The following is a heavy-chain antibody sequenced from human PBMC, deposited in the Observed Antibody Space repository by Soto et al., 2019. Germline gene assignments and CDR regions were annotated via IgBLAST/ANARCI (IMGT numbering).Heavy chain of an antibody. CDR1: GDTFKNCV. Sequence: QVQVVQSGVEVRRTGSSVKVSCKASGDTFKNCVISWVRQAPGQGLEWMGGIIPLFGTPDFAQRFQGRLTITTDESTTTAYMELSRLRSEDTATYYCAAELGFRKLSVVWGQGTTVIVSS. CDR2: IIPLFGTP. J-gene: IGHJ6*02. V-gene: IGHV1-69*01. CDR3: AAELGFRKLSVV. D-gene: IGHD7-27*01.